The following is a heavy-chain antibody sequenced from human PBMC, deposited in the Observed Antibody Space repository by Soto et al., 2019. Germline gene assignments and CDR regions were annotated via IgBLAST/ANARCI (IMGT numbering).Heavy chain of an antibody. CDR2: ISGSGGST. D-gene: IGHD3-22*01. CDR3: AKGMGLYDTPGMDV. V-gene: IGHV3-23*01. Sequence: GGSLRLSCAASGFTFSSYAMSWVRQAPGKGLEWVSAISGSGGSTYYADSVKGRFTISRDNSKNTLYLQMNSLRAEDTAVYYCAKGMGLYDTPGMDVWGQGTTVTISS. CDR1: GFTFSSYA. J-gene: IGHJ6*02.